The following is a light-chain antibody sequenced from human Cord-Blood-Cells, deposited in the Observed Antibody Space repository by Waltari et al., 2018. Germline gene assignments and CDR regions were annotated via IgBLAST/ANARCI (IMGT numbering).Light chain of an antibody. CDR1: SSALARYKP. J-gene: IGLJ1*01. Sequence: ALTQPASVSGSPGQSITISCTGTSSALARYKPASWYQQTPGKAPKLMIYEGSKRPSGVSNRFPGSKSGNTASLTISGLQAEDEADYYCCSYAGSSTFYVFGSGTKVTVL. CDR2: EGS. V-gene: IGLV2-23*01. CDR3: CSYAGSSTFYV.